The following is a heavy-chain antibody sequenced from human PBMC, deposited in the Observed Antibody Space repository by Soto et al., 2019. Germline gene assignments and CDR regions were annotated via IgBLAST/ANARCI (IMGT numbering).Heavy chain of an antibody. Sequence: PSETLSLTCTVSGGSISSYYWSWIRQPPGKGLEWIGYIYYSGSTNYNPSLKSRVTISVDTSKNQFSLKLSSVTAADTAVYYCATGGIVVVRDAFDIWGQGTMLT. J-gene: IGHJ3*02. CDR1: GGSISSYY. CDR2: IYYSGST. V-gene: IGHV4-59*01. CDR3: ATGGIVVVRDAFDI. D-gene: IGHD3-22*01.